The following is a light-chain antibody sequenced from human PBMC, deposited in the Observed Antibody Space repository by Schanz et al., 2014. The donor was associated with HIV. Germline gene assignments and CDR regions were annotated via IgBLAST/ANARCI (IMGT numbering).Light chain of an antibody. CDR1: QYIRGH. CDR2: AAS. V-gene: IGKV1-39*01. CDR3: QQSYSTPYT. J-gene: IGKJ2*01. Sequence: DIQMTQSPSSLSASVGDRVTITCRASQYIRGHLNWYQQKAGKAPKLLIYAASSLHSGVPSRFSGSGSGTDFTLTINRLQPEDFATYYCQQSYSTPYTFGQGTKLQI.